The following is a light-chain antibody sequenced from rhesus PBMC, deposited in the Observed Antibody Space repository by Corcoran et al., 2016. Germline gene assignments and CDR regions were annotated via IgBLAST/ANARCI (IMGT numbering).Light chain of an antibody. Sequence: DIQMTQSPSSLSASVGDRVTITCRASQGISSFVNWYQQKPGRARTFLIYYADRLESGVPSRFSGTGSGTDFTLTIRSLQPEDFATYFCHQYKCLPFTFGPGTKLDF. CDR1: QGISSF. V-gene: IGKV1-32*01. CDR3: HQYKCLPFT. J-gene: IGKJ3*01. CDR2: YAD.